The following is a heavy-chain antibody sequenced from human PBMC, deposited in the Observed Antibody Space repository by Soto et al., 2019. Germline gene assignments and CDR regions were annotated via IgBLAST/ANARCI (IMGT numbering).Heavy chain of an antibody. D-gene: IGHD2-15*01. J-gene: IGHJ4*02. CDR3: TRGLGGGSC. CDR1: GYTFSSYW. Sequence: EVKLVESGGGLIQPGGSLRLSCAASGYTFSSYWMHWVRQAPGKGLVWVSRINTDGSSTSYADTVEGRFTISRDNAKNTLYLQMNSLRAENTAVYYCTRGLGGGSCWGQGTLVTVSS. V-gene: IGHV3-74*01. CDR2: INTDGSST.